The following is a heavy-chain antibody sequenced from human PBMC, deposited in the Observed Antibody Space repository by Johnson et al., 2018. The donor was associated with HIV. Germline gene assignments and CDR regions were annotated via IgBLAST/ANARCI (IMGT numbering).Heavy chain of an antibody. V-gene: IGHV3-30*04. CDR2: ISYDGSNK. Sequence: VQLVESGGGVVQPGRSLRLSCAASGFTFSSYAMHWVRQAPGKGLEWVAVISYDGSNKYYADSVKGRFTISRDNSKNTLYLQMNSLRAEDTAVYYCAREWDPGTPDAFDIWGQGTMVTVSS. J-gene: IGHJ3*02. D-gene: IGHD1-26*01. CDR1: GFTFSSYA. CDR3: AREWDPGTPDAFDI.